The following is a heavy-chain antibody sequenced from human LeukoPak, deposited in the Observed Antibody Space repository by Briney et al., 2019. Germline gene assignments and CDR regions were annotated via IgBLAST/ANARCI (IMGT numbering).Heavy chain of an antibody. CDR2: IYYSGST. Sequence: LETLSLTCTVSGGSISSYYWSWIRQPPGKGLEWIGYIYYSGSTNYTPSLKSRVTISVDTSKNQFSLKLSSVTAADTAVYYCARYRGSSWSFDYWGQGTLVTVSS. D-gene: IGHD6-13*01. CDR1: GGSISSYY. CDR3: ARYRGSSWSFDY. J-gene: IGHJ4*02. V-gene: IGHV4-59*01.